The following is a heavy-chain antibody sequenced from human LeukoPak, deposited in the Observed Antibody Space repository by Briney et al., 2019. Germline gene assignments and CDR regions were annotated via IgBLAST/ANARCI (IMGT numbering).Heavy chain of an antibody. CDR3: ARDRGMVRGVYYFDY. D-gene: IGHD3-10*01. V-gene: IGHV4-4*07. CDR2: IYTSGST. CDR1: GGSISSYY. J-gene: IGHJ4*02. Sequence: PSETLSLTCTVSGGSISSYYWSWIRQPAGKGLECIGRIYTSGSTNYNPSLKSRVTMSVDTSKNQFSLKLSSVTAADTAVYYCARDRGMVRGVYYFDYWGQGTLVTVSS.